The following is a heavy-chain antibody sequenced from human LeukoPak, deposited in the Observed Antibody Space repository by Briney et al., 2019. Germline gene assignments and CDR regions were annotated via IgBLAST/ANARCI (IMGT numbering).Heavy chain of an antibody. CDR3: ARELYSYGSGWFDP. J-gene: IGHJ5*02. D-gene: IGHD5-18*01. V-gene: IGHV3-53*01. Sequence: GGSLRLSCAASGFTVSSNYMSCVRQAPGKGLEWVSVIYSGGSTYYADSVKGRFTISRDNSKNTLYLQMNSLRAEDTAVYYCARELYSYGSGWFDPWGQGTLVTVSS. CDR2: IYSGGST. CDR1: GFTVSSNY.